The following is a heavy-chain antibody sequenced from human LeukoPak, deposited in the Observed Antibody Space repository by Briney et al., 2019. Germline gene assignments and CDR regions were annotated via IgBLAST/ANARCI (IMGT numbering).Heavy chain of an antibody. CDR3: ASLSPPRYYYYYYMDV. Sequence: SQTLSLTCTVSGGSISSGSYYWSWIRQPPGKGLEWIGEINHSGSTNYNPSLKSRVTISVDTSKNQFSLKLSSVTAADTAVYYCASLSPPRYYYYYYMDVWGKGTTVTVSS. CDR1: GGSISSGSYY. CDR2: INHSGST. V-gene: IGHV4-39*07. J-gene: IGHJ6*03.